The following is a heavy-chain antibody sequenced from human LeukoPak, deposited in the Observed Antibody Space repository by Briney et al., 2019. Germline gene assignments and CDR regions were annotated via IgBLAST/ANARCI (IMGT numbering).Heavy chain of an antibody. CDR2: IYYGGST. CDR1: GGSISSYY. Sequence: SETLSLTCTVSGGSISSYYWSWIRQPPGKGLEWIGYIYYGGSTNYNPSLKSRVTISVDTSKNQFSLKLSSVTAADTAVYYCARHDPTYYYDSSGYPPFDYWGQGTLVTVSS. J-gene: IGHJ4*02. D-gene: IGHD3-22*01. V-gene: IGHV4-59*08. CDR3: ARHDPTYYYDSSGYPPFDY.